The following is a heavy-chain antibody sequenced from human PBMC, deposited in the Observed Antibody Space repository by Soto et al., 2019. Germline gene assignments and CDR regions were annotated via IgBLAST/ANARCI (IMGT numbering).Heavy chain of an antibody. CDR2: ISGSGGST. Sequence: WKSLRVSCLASVFTFSSYAMSWFRQAPGKGLEWVSAISGSGGSTYYADSVKGRFTISRDNSKNTLYLQMNSLRAEDTAVYYCAKGYDFWSGSAFDSWGQGTLVTVSS. V-gene: IGHV3-23*01. CDR3: AKGYDFWSGSAFDS. CDR1: VFTFSSYA. J-gene: IGHJ4*02. D-gene: IGHD3-3*01.